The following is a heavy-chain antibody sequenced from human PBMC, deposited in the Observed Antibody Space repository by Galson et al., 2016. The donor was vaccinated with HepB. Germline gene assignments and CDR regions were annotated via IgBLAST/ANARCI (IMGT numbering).Heavy chain of an antibody. J-gene: IGHJ2*01. D-gene: IGHD3-22*01. V-gene: IGHV3-23*01. Sequence: SLRLSCAASGFTFSNYGMSWVRQAPGKGLEWVSAISGSGGNSYYADSVKGRFTISRDNSKNTLYVQMHSLRAEDTAVYYCAKDYYDSSGYRSYWYFELWGRGTLVTVSS. CDR1: GFTFSNYG. CDR3: AKDYYDSSGYRSYWYFEL. CDR2: ISGSGGNS.